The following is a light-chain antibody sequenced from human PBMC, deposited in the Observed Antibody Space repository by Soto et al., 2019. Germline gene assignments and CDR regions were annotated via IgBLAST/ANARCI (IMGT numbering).Light chain of an antibody. V-gene: IGKV3-20*01. CDR1: QSVSSSH. Sequence: EIVLTQSPGTLSLSPGERATRSCRASQSVSSSHLAWYQQKPGQAPRLLIYSASSRATGIPDRFSGSGSGTDFTLTISRLEPEDFAVYYCQRYGGFGQGTKVDIK. CDR2: SAS. CDR3: QRYGG. J-gene: IGKJ1*01.